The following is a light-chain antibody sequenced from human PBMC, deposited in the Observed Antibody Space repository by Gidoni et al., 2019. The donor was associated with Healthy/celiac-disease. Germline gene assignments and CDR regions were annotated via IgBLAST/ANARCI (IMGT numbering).Light chain of an antibody. CDR2: DAS. V-gene: IGKV1-33*01. CDR3: QQYDNLPLT. Sequence: DIQMTQSPSSLSASVGARVTITCQASQDISNYLYWYHQKPGKARKLLIYDASNLETGVQSRFSGSGSRTDFTFTISSLQAEDIATYYCQQYDNLPLTFGGGTKVEIK. CDR1: QDISNY. J-gene: IGKJ4*01.